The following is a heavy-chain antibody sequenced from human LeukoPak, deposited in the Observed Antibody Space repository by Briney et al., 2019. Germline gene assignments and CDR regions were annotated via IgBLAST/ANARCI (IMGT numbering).Heavy chain of an antibody. V-gene: IGHV4-31*03. CDR1: GGSISSGGYY. CDR3: ARSNHDYGDYQTFWFDP. Sequence: SQTLSLTCTVSGGSISSGGYYWSWIRQHPGKGLEWIGYIYYSGGTYYNPSLKSRVTISVDTSKNQFSLKLSSVTAADTAVYYCARSNHDYGDYQTFWFDPWGQGTLVTVSS. CDR2: IYYSGGT. D-gene: IGHD4-17*01. J-gene: IGHJ5*02.